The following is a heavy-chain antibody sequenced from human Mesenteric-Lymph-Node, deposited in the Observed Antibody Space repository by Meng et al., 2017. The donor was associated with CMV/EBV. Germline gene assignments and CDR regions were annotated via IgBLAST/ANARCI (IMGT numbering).Heavy chain of an antibody. CDR1: GYTFTSYD. D-gene: IGHD3-10*01. J-gene: IGHJ6*02. CDR3: ARVYGSGSYYSGYYYGMDV. CDR2: MNPNSGNT. Sequence: ASVKVSCKASGYTFTSYDINWVRQATGQGLEWMGWMNPNSGNTGYAQKFQGRVTMTRDTSISTAYMELSSLRSEGTAVYYCARVYGSGSYYSGYYYGMDVWGQGTTVTVSS. V-gene: IGHV1-8*01.